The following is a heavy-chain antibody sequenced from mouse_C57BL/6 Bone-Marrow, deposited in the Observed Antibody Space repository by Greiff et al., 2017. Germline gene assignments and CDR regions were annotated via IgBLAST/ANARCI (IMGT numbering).Heavy chain of an antibody. J-gene: IGHJ2*01. V-gene: IGHV1-9*01. CDR3: ARYGTTVVAPDYFDY. Sequence: VQLQQSGAELMKPGASVKLSCKATGYTFTGYWIEWVKQRPGHGLEWIGEILPGSGSTNYNEKFKGKATFPADTSSNTAYMQLSSLTTEDSAIYYCARYGTTVVAPDYFDYWGQGTPLTVSS. CDR2: ILPGSGST. D-gene: IGHD1-1*01. CDR1: GYTFTGYW.